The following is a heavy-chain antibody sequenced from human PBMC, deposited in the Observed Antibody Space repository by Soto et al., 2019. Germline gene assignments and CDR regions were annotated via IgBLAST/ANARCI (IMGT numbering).Heavy chain of an antibody. Sequence: LRLSCAASGFTFSSCAMSWVRQAPGKGLEWVSAISGSGGSTYYADSVKGRFTISRDNSKNTLYLQMNSLRAEDTAVYYCAKVLRVDGSFDWSPVYFGYWGQGNPVTVSS. D-gene: IGHD3-9*01. V-gene: IGHV3-23*01. CDR3: AKVLRVDGSFDWSPVYFGY. CDR2: ISGSGGST. J-gene: IGHJ4*02. CDR1: GFTFSSCA.